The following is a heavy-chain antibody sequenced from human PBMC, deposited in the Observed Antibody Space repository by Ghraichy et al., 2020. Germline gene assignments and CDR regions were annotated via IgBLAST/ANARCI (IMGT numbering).Heavy chain of an antibody. Sequence: ASVKVSCKAAGETVTTYAMHWVRQAPGHRLEWMGWINVGNGNTKYSQKFQGRVTLTSDTSASTAYMELSSLRSEDTAVYYCARVLGSVTGTAEDYWGQGTLVIVSS. J-gene: IGHJ4*02. V-gene: IGHV1-3*01. CDR2: INVGNGNT. CDR1: GETVTTYA. D-gene: IGHD1-7*01. CDR3: ARVLGSVTGTAEDY.